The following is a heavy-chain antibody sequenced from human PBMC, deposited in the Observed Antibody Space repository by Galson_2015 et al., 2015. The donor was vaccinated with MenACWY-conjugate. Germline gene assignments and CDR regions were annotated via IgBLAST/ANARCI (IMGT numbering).Heavy chain of an antibody. Sequence: FCADSGFTLSNYWMSWARQAPGKGLQWVASINQDGNDKEYLDSVKGRFTISRDNARNSLYLQMNSLRAEDTAIYYCARGPRGQLPGVDFDYWGQGTLVTVSS. J-gene: IGHJ4*02. CDR3: ARGPRGQLPGVDFDY. D-gene: IGHD1-26*01. V-gene: IGHV3-7*03. CDR1: GFTLSNYW. CDR2: INQDGNDK.